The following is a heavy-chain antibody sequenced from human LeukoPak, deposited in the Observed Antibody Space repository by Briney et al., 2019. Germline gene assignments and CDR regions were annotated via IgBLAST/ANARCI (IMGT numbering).Heavy chain of an antibody. J-gene: IGHJ4*02. CDR1: GITFRYYA. D-gene: IGHD3-22*01. Sequence: PGGSLRLSCAASGITFRYYAMSWVRQVPGKGLEWVSAIGGSGGSTYYTDSVKGRFTISRDNSDNTLSLQMSTLRAEDMAVYYCARYATSRYYSATYDWGQGTLVTVFS. V-gene: IGHV3-23*01. CDR3: ARYATSRYYSATYD. CDR2: IGGSGGST.